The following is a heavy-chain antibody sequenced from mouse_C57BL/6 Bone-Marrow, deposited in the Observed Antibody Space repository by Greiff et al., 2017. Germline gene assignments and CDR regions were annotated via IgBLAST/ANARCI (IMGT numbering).Heavy chain of an antibody. V-gene: IGHV1-15*01. Sequence: VQLQQSGAELVRPGASVTLSCKASGYTFTDYEMHWVKQTPVHGLEWIGAIDPETGGTAYNQKFNGKAILTADKSSSTAYMELRSLTSEDSAVYYCTRAGLRLRPYYFDDWGQGTTLTVAS. CDR2: IDPETGGT. J-gene: IGHJ2*01. CDR1: GYTFTDYE. CDR3: TRAGLRLRPYYFDD. D-gene: IGHD3-2*02.